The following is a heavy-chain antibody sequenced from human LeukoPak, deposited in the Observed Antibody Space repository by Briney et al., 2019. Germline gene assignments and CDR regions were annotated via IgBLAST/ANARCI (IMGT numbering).Heavy chain of an antibody. CDR3: TTDTFGARDS. Sequence: GGSLRLSCEVSGFTFSSYWMHWVRQAPGKGLVWVSRIKSDGSTSYAGSVKGRFTISRDNAKNTLYLQMNSLRAEDAAVYYCTTDTFGARDSWGQGTLVTVSS. CDR1: GFTFSSYW. CDR2: IKSDGST. J-gene: IGHJ4*02. V-gene: IGHV3-74*01. D-gene: IGHD3-10*01.